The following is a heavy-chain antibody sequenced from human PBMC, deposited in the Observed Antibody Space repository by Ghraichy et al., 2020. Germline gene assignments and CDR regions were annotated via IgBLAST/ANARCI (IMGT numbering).Heavy chain of an antibody. CDR1: GFTFSTLS. Sequence: GGSLRLSCAASGFTFSTLSMHWVRQAPGKGLEWVSSISNSSSYIYYADSVKGRFTISRDNAKNSLYLQMNSLRAEDTAVYYCARPPANPVNTSYFDYWGQGTLVTVSS. CDR3: ARPPANPVNTSYFDY. D-gene: IGHD4-17*01. J-gene: IGHJ4*02. V-gene: IGHV3-21*01. CDR2: ISNSSSYI.